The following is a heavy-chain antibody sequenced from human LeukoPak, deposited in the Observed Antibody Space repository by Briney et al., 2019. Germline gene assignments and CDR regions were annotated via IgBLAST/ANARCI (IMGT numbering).Heavy chain of an antibody. CDR3: ARDCSGGSCYGY. Sequence: GGSLRLSCAASGFTFSSYAMSWVRQAPGKGLEWVSGISGSGGSTYYADSVKGRFTISRDNSKNTLYLQMNSLRAEDTAVYYCARDCSGGSCYGYWGQGTLVTVSS. CDR2: ISGSGGST. CDR1: GFTFSSYA. J-gene: IGHJ4*02. V-gene: IGHV3-23*01. D-gene: IGHD2-15*01.